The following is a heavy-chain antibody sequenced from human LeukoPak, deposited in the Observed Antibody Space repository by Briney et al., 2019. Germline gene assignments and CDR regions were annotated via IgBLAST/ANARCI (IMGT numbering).Heavy chain of an antibody. CDR3: AGDSSSWEEVFDY. V-gene: IGHV1-2*02. J-gene: IGHJ4*02. CDR2: INPNSGGT. D-gene: IGHD6-13*01. CDR1: XXXXTGYX. Sequence: ASVKVSXXXXXXXXTGYXMHWVRQAPGQGLEWMGWINPNSGGTNYAQKFQGRVTMTRDTSISTAYMELSRLRSDDTAVYYCAGDSSSWEEVFDYWGQGTLVTVSS.